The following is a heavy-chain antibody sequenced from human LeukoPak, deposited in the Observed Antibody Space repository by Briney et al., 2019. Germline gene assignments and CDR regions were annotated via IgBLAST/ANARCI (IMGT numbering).Heavy chain of an antibody. J-gene: IGHJ4*02. Sequence: GGSLRLSCAASGFTVSSNYMCWVRQAPGKGLEWVSVIYSGGSTYYADSVKGRFTISRDNSKNTLYLQMNSLRAEDTAVYYCARGTDPYTPFDYWGQGTLVTVSS. CDR3: ARGTDPYTPFDY. CDR2: IYSGGST. V-gene: IGHV3-66*02. CDR1: GFTVSSNY. D-gene: IGHD1-1*01.